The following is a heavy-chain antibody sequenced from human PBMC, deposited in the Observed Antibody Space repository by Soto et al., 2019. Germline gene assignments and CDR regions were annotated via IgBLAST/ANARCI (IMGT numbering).Heavy chain of an antibody. CDR2: IIPMFDTT. V-gene: IGHV1-69*01. J-gene: IGHJ5*02. D-gene: IGHD2-15*01. CDR3: ARGVVVVPTSQLGWFDP. Sequence: QVQLVQSGAEVKKPGSSVKVSCKASGGTFSSYAISWVRQAPGQGLEWMGGIIPMFDTTKYAQKFQGRLTITADESTSTAYMELSSLRSGDTAVYYCARGVVVVPTSQLGWFDPWGQGTLVTVSS. CDR1: GGTFSSYA.